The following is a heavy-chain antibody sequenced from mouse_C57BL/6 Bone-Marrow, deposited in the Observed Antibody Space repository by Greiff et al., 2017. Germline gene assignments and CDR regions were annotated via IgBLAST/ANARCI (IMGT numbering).Heavy chain of an antibody. Sequence: EVQLQQSGAELVRPGASVKLSCTASGFNIKDDYMHWVKQRPEQGLEWIGWIDPENGDTEYASKFQGKATITADTSSNTAYLQLSSLTSEDTAVYYCTTPTTVVDFDYWGQGTTLTVSS. D-gene: IGHD1-1*01. V-gene: IGHV14-4*01. J-gene: IGHJ2*01. CDR3: TTPTTVVDFDY. CDR2: IDPENGDT. CDR1: GFNIKDDY.